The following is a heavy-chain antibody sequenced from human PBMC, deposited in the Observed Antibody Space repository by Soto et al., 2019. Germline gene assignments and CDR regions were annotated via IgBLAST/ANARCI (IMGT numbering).Heavy chain of an antibody. J-gene: IGHJ5*02. CDR3: GKDDGGNQSQAPT. V-gene: IGHV3-23*01. Sequence: EVQLLESGGGLVQPGGSLRLSCAASGITISNYPMSWVRQAPGKGLDWVSGISGSGDRTYYGDSAKGRFTISKDISKNSRSRQLDSLGVEDTAVYFFGKDDGGNQSQAPTWGKGPLVPVSS. CDR2: ISGSGDRT. D-gene: IGHD2-15*01. CDR1: GITISNYP.